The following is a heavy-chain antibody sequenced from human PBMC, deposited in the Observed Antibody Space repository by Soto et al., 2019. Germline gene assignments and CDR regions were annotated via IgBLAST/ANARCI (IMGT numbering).Heavy chain of an antibody. D-gene: IGHD3-16*01. CDR2: IYYSGST. V-gene: IGHV4-59*08. Sequence: LPETLSLTCTVSGGSISSYYWSWIRQPPGKGLEWIGYIYYSGSTNYNPSLKSRVTISVDTSKNQFSLKLSSVTAADTAVYYCARHWGFWADYWGQGTLVTVSS. CDR1: GGSISSYY. CDR3: ARHWGFWADY. J-gene: IGHJ4*02.